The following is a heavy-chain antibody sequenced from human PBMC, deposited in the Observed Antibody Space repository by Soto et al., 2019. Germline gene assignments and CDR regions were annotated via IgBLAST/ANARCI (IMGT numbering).Heavy chain of an antibody. Sequence: QVQLVQSGAEVKKPGASVKVSCKASGYTFTSYDINWVRQATGQGLEWMGWMNPNSGNTGYAQKCRXRXXMTRNTSISTAYMELSSLRSEDTAVYYCARGELLWFGELLRWGQGTLVTVSS. CDR1: GYTFTSYD. J-gene: IGHJ4*02. CDR2: MNPNSGNT. V-gene: IGHV1-8*01. D-gene: IGHD3-10*01. CDR3: ARGELLWFGELLR.